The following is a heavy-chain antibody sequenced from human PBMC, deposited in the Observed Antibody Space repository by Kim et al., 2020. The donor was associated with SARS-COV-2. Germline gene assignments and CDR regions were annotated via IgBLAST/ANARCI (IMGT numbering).Heavy chain of an antibody. V-gene: IGHV4-34*01. CDR3: ARASNYYSSGWPIYFDY. Sequence: SETLSLTCAVYGGSFSGYYWSWIRQPPGKGLEWIGEINHSGSTNYNPSLKSRVTISVDTSKNQFSLKLSSVTAADTAVYYCARASNYYSSGWPIYFDYWGQGTLVTVSS. CDR2: INHSGST. CDR1: GGSFSGYY. J-gene: IGHJ4*02. D-gene: IGHD6-19*01.